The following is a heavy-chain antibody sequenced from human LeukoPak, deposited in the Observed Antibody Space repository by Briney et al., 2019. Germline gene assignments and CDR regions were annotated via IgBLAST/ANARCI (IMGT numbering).Heavy chain of an antibody. J-gene: IGHJ5*02. D-gene: IGHD4-17*01. CDR3: ARGPTVTTSPYNWFDP. CDR1: GYTFTSYY. CDR2: INPSGGST. Sequence: GAPVKVSCKASGYTFTSYYMHWVRQAPGQGLEWMGIINPSGGSTSYAQKFQGRVTMTRDTSTSTVYMELSSLRSEDTAVYYCARGPTVTTSPYNWFDPWGQGTLVTVSS. V-gene: IGHV1-46*01.